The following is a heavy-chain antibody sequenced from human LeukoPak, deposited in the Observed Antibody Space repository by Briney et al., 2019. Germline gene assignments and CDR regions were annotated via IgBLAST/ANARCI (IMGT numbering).Heavy chain of an antibody. CDR3: ARQDTIFGLFDP. CDR2: ISWNSGSI. Sequence: GGSLRLSCAASGFTFDDYAMHWVRQAPGKGLEWVSGISWNSGSIGYADSVKGRFTISRDNSKNTVYLQMNSLRAEDTAVYYCARQDTIFGLFDPWGQGTLVTVSS. CDR1: GFTFDDYA. V-gene: IGHV3-9*01. D-gene: IGHD3-3*01. J-gene: IGHJ5*02.